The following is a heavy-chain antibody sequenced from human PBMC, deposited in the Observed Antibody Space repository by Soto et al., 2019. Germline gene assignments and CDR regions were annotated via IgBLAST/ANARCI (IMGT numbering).Heavy chain of an antibody. J-gene: IGHJ4*02. Sequence: GESLKISGHGSGYRFTSFWICWVRQMPGKGLEWMGIAQPGHSDTRYSPSFQGHVTISADESTNTAYLQWSSLRASDTAMYFCARHGYSSSWYPDHWGQGTLVTVSS. CDR2: AQPGHSDT. CDR1: GYRFTSFW. V-gene: IGHV5-51*01. D-gene: IGHD6-13*01. CDR3: ARHGYSSSWYPDH.